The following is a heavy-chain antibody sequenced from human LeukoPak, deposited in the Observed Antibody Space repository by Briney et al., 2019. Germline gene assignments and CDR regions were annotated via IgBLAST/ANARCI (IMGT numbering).Heavy chain of an antibody. J-gene: IGHJ4*02. CDR1: GGTFSSYV. V-gene: IGHV1-69*06. CDR2: IIPIIGTA. Sequence: SVKVSCKASGGTFSSYVINWVRQAPGQGLEWMGGIIPIIGTADYAQKFQGRVTITADKSTSTAYMELSSLRSEDTAVYYCAMGVGAPEDLAVAADFDYWGQGTLVTVSS. D-gene: IGHD6-19*01. CDR3: AMGVGAPEDLAVAADFDY.